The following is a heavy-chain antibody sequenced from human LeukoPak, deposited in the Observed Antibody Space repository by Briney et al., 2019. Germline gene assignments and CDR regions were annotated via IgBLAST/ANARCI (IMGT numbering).Heavy chain of an antibody. D-gene: IGHD2-2*01. J-gene: IGHJ5*02. CDR1: GGSISSSNW. V-gene: IGHV4-4*02. CDR2: IYHSGST. Sequence: PSGTLSLTCAVSGGSISSSNWWSWVRQPPGKGLEWIGEIYHSGSTNYNPSLKSRVTISVDKSKNQFSLKLSSVTAADTAVYYCARRPGGFRSSTSLHKSNWFDPWGQGTLVTVSS. CDR3: ARRPGGFRSSTSLHKSNWFDP.